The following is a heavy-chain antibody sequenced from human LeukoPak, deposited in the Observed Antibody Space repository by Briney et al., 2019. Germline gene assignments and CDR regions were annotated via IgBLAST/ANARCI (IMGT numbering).Heavy chain of an antibody. J-gene: IGHJ5*02. V-gene: IGHV1-18*01. D-gene: IGHD3-9*01. Sequence: GASVKVSCKASGYTFTSYGISWVRQAPGQGLEWMGWISSYNGNTNYAQKLQGRVTMTTDTSTSTAYMELRSLTSDDTAVYYCARDRPSSYDILTGYHYWFYPWGQGTLVTVSS. CDR3: ARDRPSSYDILTGYHYWFYP. CDR1: GYTFTSYG. CDR2: ISSYNGNT.